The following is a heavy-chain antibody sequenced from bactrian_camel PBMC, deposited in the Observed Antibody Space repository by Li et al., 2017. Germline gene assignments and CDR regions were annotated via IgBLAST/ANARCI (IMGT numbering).Heavy chain of an antibody. V-gene: IGHV3-3*01. D-gene: IGHD4*01. CDR2: IDAGGGNT. CDR1: GWTGKQFC. Sequence: QVQLVESGGGSVQAGGSLRLSCVASGWTGKQFCMGWFRQAPGKEREGVAAIDAGGGNTYYAASVKGRFTISQDNPKNTVYLQMNSLKPEDTAMYYCAADLSCPRSGEDFAAEYSDYVDELHEWGLGTQVTVS. CDR3: AADLSCPRSGEDFAAEYSDYVDELHE. J-gene: IGHJ4*01.